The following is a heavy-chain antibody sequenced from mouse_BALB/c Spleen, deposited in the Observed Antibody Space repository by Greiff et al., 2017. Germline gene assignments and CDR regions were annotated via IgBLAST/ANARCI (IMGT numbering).Heavy chain of an antibody. CDR3: ARRGYYYAMDY. CDR1: GYAFSSSW. V-gene: IGHV1-82*01. Sequence: VKLVESGPELVKPGASVKISCKASGYAFSSSWMNWVKQRPGQGLEWIGRIYPGDGDTNYNGKFKGKATLTADKSSSTAYMQLSSLTSVDSAVYFCARRGYYYAMDYWGQGTSVTVSS. D-gene: IGHD2-2*01. CDR2: IYPGDGDT. J-gene: IGHJ4*01.